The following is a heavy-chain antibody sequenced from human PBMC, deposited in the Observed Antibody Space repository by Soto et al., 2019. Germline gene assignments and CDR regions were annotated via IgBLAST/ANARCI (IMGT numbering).Heavy chain of an antibody. V-gene: IGHV3-33*01. Sequence: QPGGSLRLSCTASGFTFSTYGMHWVRQVPGKGLAWVALIWYDGSNKYYADSVKGRFTISRDNSKNTLYLQMNSLRVEDTAVYYCARVDGSGWSNYYYYGMDVWGQGTTVTVSS. J-gene: IGHJ6*02. CDR2: IWYDGSNK. CDR1: GFTFSTYG. D-gene: IGHD6-19*01. CDR3: ARVDGSGWSNYYYYGMDV.